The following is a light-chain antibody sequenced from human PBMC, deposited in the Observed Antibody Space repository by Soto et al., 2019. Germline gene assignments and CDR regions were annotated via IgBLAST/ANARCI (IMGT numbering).Light chain of an antibody. CDR1: QSVSSSY. J-gene: IGKJ4*01. V-gene: IGKV3-20*01. Sequence: IVLPQSPGTLSLSPGERATLSCRASQSVSSSYLAWYQQKPGQAPRLLIYGASSRATGIPDRFSGSGSGTDFTLTISRLEPEDFAVYYCQQYGSSPGLTFGGGTKVDIK. CDR3: QQYGSSPGLT. CDR2: GAS.